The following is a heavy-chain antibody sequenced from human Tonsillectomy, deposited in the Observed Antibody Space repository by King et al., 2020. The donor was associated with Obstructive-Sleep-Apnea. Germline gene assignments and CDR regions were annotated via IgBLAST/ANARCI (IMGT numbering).Heavy chain of an antibody. CDR1: GFTFSDYY. CDR3: ARGRLGGIRYFDWFLFFVY. D-gene: IGHD3-9*01. J-gene: IGHJ4*02. Sequence: VQLVESGGGLVKPGGSLRLSCAASGFTFSDYYMSWIRQAPGKGLEWVSYISTDSIYTNYADSVKGRFTISRDNARNSLYLQMNILRAEDTAVYYCARGRLGGIRYFDWFLFFVYWGQGTLVTVSS. V-gene: IGHV3-11*06. CDR2: ISTDSIYT.